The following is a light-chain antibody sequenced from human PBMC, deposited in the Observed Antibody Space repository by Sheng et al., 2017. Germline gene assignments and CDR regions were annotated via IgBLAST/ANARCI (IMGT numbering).Light chain of an antibody. J-gene: IGLJ1*01. CDR3: QAWDSNINYV. Sequence: SYELTQPPSVSVSPGQTASITCSGHKLGDKYACWYQQKPGQSPVLVIYQDTKRPSGIPERFSGSNSGNTATLTISGTQAMDEADYYCQAWDSNINYVFGAGTKVTVL. V-gene: IGLV3-1*01. CDR2: QDT. CDR1: KLGDKY.